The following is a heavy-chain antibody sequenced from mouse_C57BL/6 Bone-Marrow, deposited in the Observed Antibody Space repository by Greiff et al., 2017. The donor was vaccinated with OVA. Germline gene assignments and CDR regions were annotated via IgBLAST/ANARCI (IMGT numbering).Heavy chain of an antibody. J-gene: IGHJ3*01. V-gene: IGHV14-4*01. D-gene: IGHD2-3*01. CDR2: IDPENGDT. Sequence: DVKLQEPGAELVRPGASVKLSCTASGFTIKDDYMHWVKQRPEQGLEWIGWIDPENGDTEYDSKFQGKATITADTSSNTAYLQLSSLTSEDAAVYYCTTLDGYLFAYWGQGTLITVSA. CDR1: GFTIKDDY. CDR3: TTLDGYLFAY.